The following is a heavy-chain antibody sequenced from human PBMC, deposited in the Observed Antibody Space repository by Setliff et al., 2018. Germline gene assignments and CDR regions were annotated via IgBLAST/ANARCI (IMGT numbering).Heavy chain of an antibody. CDR2: IVPLLGVA. CDR1: GGTFSSNA. CDR3: AKSATAFFHFNF. J-gene: IGHJ4*02. Sequence: SVKVSCKTSGGTFSSNAISWVRPAPGQGLEWVGGIVPLLGVANSAKQFLGRVTITADESTNTVYMELGGLKSDDTAVYYCAKSATAFFHFNFWGQGTLVTVSS. V-gene: IGHV1-69*10. D-gene: IGHD2-21*02.